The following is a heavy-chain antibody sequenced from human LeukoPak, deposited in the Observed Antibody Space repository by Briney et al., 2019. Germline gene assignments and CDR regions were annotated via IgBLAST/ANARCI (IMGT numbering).Heavy chain of an antibody. CDR1: GYTFTSFG. D-gene: IGHD3-22*01. Sequence: GASVKVSCKASGYTFTSFGISWLRQAPGQGPEWMGWISGYDGNTNYAQKFQGRVTMITDTSASTAYMELRSLRSDDTAVYYCARETDYYDSSGYSVFDYWGQGTLVTVSS. CDR2: ISGYDGNT. CDR3: ARETDYYDSSGYSVFDY. V-gene: IGHV1-18*01. J-gene: IGHJ4*02.